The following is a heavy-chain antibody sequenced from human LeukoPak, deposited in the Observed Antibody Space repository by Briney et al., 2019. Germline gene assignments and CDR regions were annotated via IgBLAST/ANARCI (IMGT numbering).Heavy chain of an antibody. CDR1: GGSISSSSHY. D-gene: IGHD4-17*01. J-gene: IGHJ2*01. CDR3: ARNGHGDYTDFDL. V-gene: IGHV4-39*07. Sequence: SETLSLTCIVSGGSISSSSHYCGWIRQPPGKGLEWIGSIYYSGSTYYNPSLKSRVTISVDTSKNQFSLKLSSVAAADTAVYYCARNGHGDYTDFDLWGRGTLVTVSS. CDR2: IYYSGST.